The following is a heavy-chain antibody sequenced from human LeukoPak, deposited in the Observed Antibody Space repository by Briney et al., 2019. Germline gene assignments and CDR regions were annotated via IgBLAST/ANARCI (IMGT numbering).Heavy chain of an antibody. Sequence: GASVKVSCKASGYTFPSYAFSWVRQAPGQGLEWMGWITTYNGNTDYAQNLQGRVTLTTDTSTSTAYMELRSLRSDDTAVYFCARLAAGLDYWGQGTLVTVSS. CDR1: GYTFPSYA. CDR2: ITTYNGNT. D-gene: IGHD6-25*01. CDR3: ARLAAGLDY. J-gene: IGHJ4*02. V-gene: IGHV1-18*01.